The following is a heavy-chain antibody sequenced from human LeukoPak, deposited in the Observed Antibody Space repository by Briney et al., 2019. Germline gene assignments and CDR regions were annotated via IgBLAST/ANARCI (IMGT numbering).Heavy chain of an antibody. Sequence: PGGSLRLSCAASGFTFSSYGMHWVRHAPGKGLEWVAFIRYDGSNKYYADSVKGRFTISRDNSKNTLYLQMNSLRAEDTAVYYCAKDPSGAAAGTPDAFDIWGQGTMVTVSS. D-gene: IGHD6-13*01. CDR2: IRYDGSNK. CDR1: GFTFSSYG. V-gene: IGHV3-30*02. CDR3: AKDPSGAAAGTPDAFDI. J-gene: IGHJ3*02.